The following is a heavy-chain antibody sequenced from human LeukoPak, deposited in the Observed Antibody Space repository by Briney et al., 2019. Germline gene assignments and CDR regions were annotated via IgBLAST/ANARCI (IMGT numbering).Heavy chain of an antibody. J-gene: IGHJ4*02. D-gene: IGHD3-22*01. V-gene: IGHV4-59*01. CDR3: ASTPSSYYYDSTYIFDY. Sequence: SETLSLTCTVSGGSISSYYWSWIRQPPGKGLEWIGYIYYSGSTNYNPSLKSRVTISVDTSKNQFSLKLSSVTAADTAVYYCASTPSSYYYDSTYIFDYWGQGTLVTVSS. CDR2: IYYSGST. CDR1: GGSISSYY.